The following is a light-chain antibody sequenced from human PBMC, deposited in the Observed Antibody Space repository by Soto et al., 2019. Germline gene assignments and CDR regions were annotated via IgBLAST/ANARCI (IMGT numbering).Light chain of an antibody. CDR1: SSNIGSNN. CDR2: SNN. J-gene: IGLJ3*02. Sequence: QSVLTQPPSASGTPGQRVTISCSGSSSNIGSNNVNWYQQLPGTAPKLLIYSNNQRPSGVPARFSGSKSGTSAALAISGLLSDDEAEYYCAAWDDSLNGWVFGGGTKLTV. CDR3: AAWDDSLNGWV. V-gene: IGLV1-44*01.